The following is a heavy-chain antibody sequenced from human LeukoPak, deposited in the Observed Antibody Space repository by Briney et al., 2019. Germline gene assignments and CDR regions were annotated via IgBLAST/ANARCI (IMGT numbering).Heavy chain of an antibody. CDR3: TRVYSGYVVR. CDR1: GFTFSSYA. D-gene: IGHD5-12*01. J-gene: IGHJ4*02. CDR2: IRSKAYGGTT. V-gene: IGHV3-49*04. Sequence: PGGSLRLSCAASGFTFSSYAMSWVRQAPGKGLEWVGFIRSKAYGGTTEYAASVKGRFTISRDDSKSIAYLQMNSLKTEDTAVYYCTRVYSGYVVRWGQGTLVTVSS.